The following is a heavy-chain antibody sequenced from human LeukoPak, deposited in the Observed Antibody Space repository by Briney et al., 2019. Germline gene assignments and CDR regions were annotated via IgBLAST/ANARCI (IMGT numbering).Heavy chain of an antibody. CDR1: GDSLSSNRAA. J-gene: IGHJ4*02. CDR3: ARRVTGTHFDC. D-gene: IGHD6-19*01. CDR2: TYYRSKWFY. V-gene: IGHV6-1*01. Sequence: SQTLSLTCAISGDSLSSNRAAWNWFRQSPSRGLEWLGRTYYRSKWFYDSAISVKSRIAITPGTSRNQFSLQLNSVTPEDTAVYYCARRVTGTHFDCWGQGTLVTVSS.